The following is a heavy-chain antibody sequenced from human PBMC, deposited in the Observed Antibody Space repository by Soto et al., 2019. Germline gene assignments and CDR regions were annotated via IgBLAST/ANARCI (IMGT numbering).Heavy chain of an antibody. J-gene: IGHJ6*03. Sequence: QVQLQQWGAGLLKPSETLSLTCAVYGGSFSGYQWTWIRQTPGKGLEWIGEINDSGNINYNPSLKSRVTILLDTPKKQITLKLSSVTAADSAVYYCARSLILWFGELSRRGGYYYCMGVWGKGTTVTVSS. CDR1: GGSFSGYQ. CDR3: ARSLILWFGELSRRGGYYYCMGV. V-gene: IGHV4-34*01. D-gene: IGHD3-10*01. CDR2: INDSGNI.